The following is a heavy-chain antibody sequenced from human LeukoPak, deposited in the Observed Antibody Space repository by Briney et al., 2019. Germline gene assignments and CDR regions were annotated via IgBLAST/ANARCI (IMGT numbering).Heavy chain of an antibody. CDR1: GFTFSNYW. J-gene: IGHJ4*02. CDR3: ARVRYFLWSGGPLDH. D-gene: IGHD3-10*01. Sequence: GGSLRLSCAASGFTFSNYWMTWVRQAPGKGLEWVANIKEDGSEKYYVDSLKGRFTISRENAKNSLYLQMNSLRAEDTAVYYCARVRYFLWSGGPLDHWGQGTLVTVSS. CDR2: IKEDGSEK. V-gene: IGHV3-7*01.